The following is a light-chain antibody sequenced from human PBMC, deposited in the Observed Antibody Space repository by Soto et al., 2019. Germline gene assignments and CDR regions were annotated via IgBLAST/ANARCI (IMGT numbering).Light chain of an antibody. CDR3: QQYSRDPWT. Sequence: DIQMTQSPSTLSAFVGDRVTITCRASQSISNWLAWYQQKPGYAPKLLIYKVSTLNTGVPSRFSGSGSGTGFTLTISSLQPDDCATYYCQQYSRDPWTFGQGTKVDI. CDR2: KVS. J-gene: IGKJ1*01. CDR1: QSISNW. V-gene: IGKV1-5*03.